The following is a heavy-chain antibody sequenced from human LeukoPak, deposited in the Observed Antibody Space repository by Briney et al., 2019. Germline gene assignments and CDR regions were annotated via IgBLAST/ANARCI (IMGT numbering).Heavy chain of an antibody. Sequence: PGGSLRLSCAASGFTFISYGMQWVRQAPGKGLVWVSRINPDGSSTSYADSVNGRFTVSRDNAKNTLYLQVNSLRAEDTAVCFCTRELPREVTLDYWGQGTLVTVSS. J-gene: IGHJ4*01. CDR2: INPDGSST. D-gene: IGHD2-21*02. CDR1: GFTFISYG. V-gene: IGHV3-74*01. CDR3: TRELPREVTLDY.